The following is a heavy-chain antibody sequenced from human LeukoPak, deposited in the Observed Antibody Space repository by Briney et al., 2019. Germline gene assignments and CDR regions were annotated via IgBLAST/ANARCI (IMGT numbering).Heavy chain of an antibody. Sequence: GGSLRLSCAASGFTLSSYAMHWVRQAPGNGLVYVSASSSNGGSTYYANSVKGRFTISRDNSKNTLYLQMGSLRAEDMAVYYCAREVRQLVSPRGWFDPWGQGTLVTVSS. CDR1: GFTLSSYA. CDR3: AREVRQLVSPRGWFDP. D-gene: IGHD6-6*01. V-gene: IGHV3-64*01. J-gene: IGHJ5*02. CDR2: SSSNGGST.